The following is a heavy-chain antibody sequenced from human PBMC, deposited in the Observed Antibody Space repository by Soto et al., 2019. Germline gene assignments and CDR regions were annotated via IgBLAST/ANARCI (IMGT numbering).Heavy chain of an antibody. Sequence: ASVKVSCKASGYTFASYTLHWVRQAPGQGFEWLGWISAGNGNTKSSQKFQDRVTIDRHTSASTVSMELNSLRSEDTAIYYCVRGSRGSHTAIFYFDSWGQGTLVTVSS. CDR1: GYTFASYT. J-gene: IGHJ4*02. CDR3: VRGSRGSHTAIFYFDS. V-gene: IGHV1-3*01. CDR2: ISAGNGNT. D-gene: IGHD3-3*01.